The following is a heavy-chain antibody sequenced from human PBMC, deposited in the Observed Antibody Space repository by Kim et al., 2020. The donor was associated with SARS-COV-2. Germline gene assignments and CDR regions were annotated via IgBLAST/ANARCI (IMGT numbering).Heavy chain of an antibody. J-gene: IGHJ4*02. CDR2: IYYSGST. CDR3: ARRGGWLQFPGHDDY. CDR1: GGSISSSSYY. Sequence: SETLSLTCTVSGGSISSSSYYWGWIRQPPGKGLEWIGSIYYSGSTYYNPSLKSRVTISVDTSKNQFSLKLSSVTAADTAVYYCARRGGWLQFPGHDDYWGQGTLVTVSS. D-gene: IGHD5-12*01. V-gene: IGHV4-39*07.